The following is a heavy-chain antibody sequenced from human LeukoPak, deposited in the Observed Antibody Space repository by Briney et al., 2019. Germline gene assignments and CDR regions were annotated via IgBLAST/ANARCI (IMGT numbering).Heavy chain of an antibody. J-gene: IGHJ4*02. CDR3: ARDDSLLRYFDW. V-gene: IGHV3-23*01. CDR1: GFTFSSYA. CDR2: ISGSGGST. Sequence: GGSLRLSCAASGFTFSSYAMNWVRQAPGKGLEWVSAISGSGGSTYYADSVKGRFTISRDNSKNTLYLQMNSLRAEDTAVYYCARDDSLLRYFDWWGQGTLVTVSS. D-gene: IGHD3-9*01.